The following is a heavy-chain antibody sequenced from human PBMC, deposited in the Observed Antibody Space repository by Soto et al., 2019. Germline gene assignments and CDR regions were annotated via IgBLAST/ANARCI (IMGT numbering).Heavy chain of an antibody. V-gene: IGHV1-69*12. D-gene: IGHD3-10*01. Sequence: QVQLVQSGAEVKKPGSSVKVSCKASGGTFSSYAISWVRQAPGQGLEWMGGIIPIFGTANYAQKFQGRVTITADESTSTAYMELSSLRSEDTAVYYCARGHTMVRGVPAYYYYGMDVWGQGTTVTVYS. J-gene: IGHJ6*02. CDR3: ARGHTMVRGVPAYYYYGMDV. CDR2: IIPIFGTA. CDR1: GGTFSSYA.